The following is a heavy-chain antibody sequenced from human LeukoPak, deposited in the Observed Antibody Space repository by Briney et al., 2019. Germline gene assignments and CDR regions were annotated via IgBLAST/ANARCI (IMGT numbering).Heavy chain of an antibody. CDR3: ARDYDYVWGSYHRGNWFDP. CDR2: ISYDGSNK. D-gene: IGHD3-16*02. Sequence: PGGSLRLSCAASGFTFSSYAMHWVRQAPGKGLEWVAVISYDGSNKYYADSVKGRFTISRDNSKNTLYLQMNGLRAEDTAVYYCARDYDYVWGSYHRGNWFDPWGQGTLVTVSS. V-gene: IGHV3-30*04. J-gene: IGHJ5*02. CDR1: GFTFSSYA.